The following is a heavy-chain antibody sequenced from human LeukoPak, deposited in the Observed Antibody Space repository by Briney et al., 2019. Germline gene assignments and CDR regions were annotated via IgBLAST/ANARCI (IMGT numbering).Heavy chain of an antibody. Sequence: PGGSLRLSCAASGFTFDDYAMHWVRQAPGKGLEWVSRINTDGSSTNYAGSAKGRFTISRDNSKNTLYLQMNSLRAEDTAVYYCARGGGACINGLCYIDYWGQGTLVTVSS. CDR2: INTDGSST. V-gene: IGHV3-74*01. CDR1: GFTFDDYA. CDR3: ARGGGACINGLCYIDY. J-gene: IGHJ4*02. D-gene: IGHD2-8*01.